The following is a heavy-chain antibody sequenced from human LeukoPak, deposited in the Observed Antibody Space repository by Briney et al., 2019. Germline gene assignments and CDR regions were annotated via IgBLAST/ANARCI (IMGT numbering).Heavy chain of an antibody. CDR3: ARGSMAVAGPAWY. J-gene: IGHJ4*02. CDR1: GYTFTNYY. Sequence: GASVKVSCKASGYTFTNYYMHWVRQAPGQGLEWMGIINPSGAGTGYAQNFQGRVTMTRDTSTSTVYVELSSLRSEDTAVYYCARGSMAVAGPAWYWGQGTLVTVSS. D-gene: IGHD6-19*01. V-gene: IGHV1-46*01. CDR2: INPSGAGT.